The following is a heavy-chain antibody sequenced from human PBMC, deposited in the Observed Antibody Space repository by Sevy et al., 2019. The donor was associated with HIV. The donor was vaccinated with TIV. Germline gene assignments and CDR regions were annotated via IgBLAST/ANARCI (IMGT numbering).Heavy chain of an antibody. V-gene: IGHV3-30-3*01. D-gene: IGHD3-22*01. J-gene: IGHJ4*02. CDR1: GFTFSSYA. CDR2: ISYDGSNK. Sequence: GESLKISCAASGFTFSSYAMHWVRQAPGKGLEWVAVISYDGSNKYYADSVKGRFTISRVNSKNTLYLQMNSLRAEDTAVYYCARDSTSSGYYSNIDYWGQGTLVTVSS. CDR3: ARDSTSSGYYSNIDY.